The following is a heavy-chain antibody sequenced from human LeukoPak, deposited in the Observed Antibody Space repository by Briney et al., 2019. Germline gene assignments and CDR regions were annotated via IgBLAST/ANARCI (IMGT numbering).Heavy chain of an antibody. D-gene: IGHD2-15*01. CDR3: ARDPVVGYYYYMDV. CDR2: IYTSGST. CDR1: GGSFSGYY. V-gene: IGHV4-4*07. Sequence: SETLSLTCAVYGGSFSGYYWSWIRQPAGKGLEWIGRIYTSGSTNYNPSLKSRVTMSVDTSKNQFSLKLSSVTAADTAVYYCARDPVVGYYYYMDVWGKGTTVTISS. J-gene: IGHJ6*03.